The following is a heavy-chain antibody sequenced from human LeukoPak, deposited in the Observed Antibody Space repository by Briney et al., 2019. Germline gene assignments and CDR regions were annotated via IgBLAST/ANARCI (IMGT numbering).Heavy chain of an antibody. CDR1: GFTVSSNY. D-gene: IGHD6-19*01. V-gene: IGHV3-53*01. CDR2: IYSGGST. Sequence: GGSLRLSCAASGFTVSSNYMSWVRQAPGKGLEWVSVIYSGGSTYYADSVKGRFTISRDNSKNTLYLQMNSLRAEDTAVYYCARDLSSSGWYWAFDYWGQGTLVTVSS. CDR3: ARDLSSSGWYWAFDY. J-gene: IGHJ4*02.